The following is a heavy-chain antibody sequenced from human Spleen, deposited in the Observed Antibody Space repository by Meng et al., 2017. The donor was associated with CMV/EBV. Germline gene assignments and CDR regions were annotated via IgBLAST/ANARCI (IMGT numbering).Heavy chain of an antibody. V-gene: IGHV3-74*01. CDR2: INSDGSST. CDR3: ARASGYLDY. Sequence: LRLSCAASGFTLSSYWMHWVRQAPGKGLVWVSRINSDGSSTTYADSVKGRFTISRDNAKNTLYLQMNSLRAEDTAVYYCARASGYLDYWGQGTLVTVSS. D-gene: IGHD3-3*01. CDR1: GFTLSSYW. J-gene: IGHJ4*02.